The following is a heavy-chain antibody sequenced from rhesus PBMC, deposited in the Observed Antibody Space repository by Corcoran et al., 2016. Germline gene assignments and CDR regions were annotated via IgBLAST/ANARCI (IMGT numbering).Heavy chain of an antibody. J-gene: IGHJ4*01. CDR2: INGNSGST. D-gene: IGHD3-34*01. Sequence: QVQLQESCPGLVKPSETLSLTCAVSGGSFSSYVCSWIRPPPGKGLEWMGEINGNSGSTNYNPYLKSRVTISKDASKNQFSLKLSSVTAADTAVYYCATPYWGDSLSDYWGQGVLVTVSS. CDR3: ATPYWGDSLSDY. CDR1: GGSFSSYV. V-gene: IGHV4-80*01.